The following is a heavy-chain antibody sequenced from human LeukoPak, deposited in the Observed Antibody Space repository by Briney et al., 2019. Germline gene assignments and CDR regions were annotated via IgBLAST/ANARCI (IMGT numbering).Heavy chain of an antibody. CDR2: ISSSGSYI. J-gene: IGHJ4*02. V-gene: IGHV3-21*01. D-gene: IGHD6-13*01. CDR1: GFTFSSYS. CDR3: ATTIAAAGNEFDY. Sequence: GGSLRLSCAASGFTFSSYSMNWVRQAPGKGLEWVSSISSSGSYIYYADSVKGRFTISRDNAKNSLYLQMNSLRAEDTAVYYCATTIAAAGNEFDYWGQGTLVTVSS.